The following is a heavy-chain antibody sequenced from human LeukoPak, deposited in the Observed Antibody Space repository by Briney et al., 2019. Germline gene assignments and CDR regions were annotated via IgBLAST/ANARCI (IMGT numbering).Heavy chain of an antibody. CDR2: INAGNGNT. D-gene: IGHD4-17*01. CDR3: ARDPLTTVTTGWFDP. Sequence: ASVKVFCKASGYTFTSYAMHWVRQAPGQRLEWMGWINAGNGNTKYSQKFQGRVTTTRDTSASTAYMELSSLRSEDTAVYYCARDPLTTVTTGWFDPWGQGTLVTVSS. J-gene: IGHJ5*02. CDR1: GYTFTSYA. V-gene: IGHV1-3*01.